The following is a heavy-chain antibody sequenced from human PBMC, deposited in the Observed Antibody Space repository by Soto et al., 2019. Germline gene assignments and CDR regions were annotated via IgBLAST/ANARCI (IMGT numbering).Heavy chain of an antibody. CDR2: IKTADGNT. J-gene: IGHJ4*01. CDR1: GYRFTNYA. D-gene: IGHD3-10*01. CDR3: SREDRYDSGHYYLAY. Sequence: ASVKVSCKASGYRFTNYAMHWVRQAPGQGLEWMGWIKTADGNTMYPQKFQGRVTISRDTSTSTAYMELRSLTSEDTAMYYCSREDRYDSGHYYLAYWG. V-gene: IGHV1-3*04.